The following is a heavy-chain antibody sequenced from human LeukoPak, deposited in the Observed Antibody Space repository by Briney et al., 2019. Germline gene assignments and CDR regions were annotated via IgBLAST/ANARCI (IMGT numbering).Heavy chain of an antibody. J-gene: IGHJ4*02. CDR2: INGGGVNT. CDR1: GFTFSSYA. CDR3: AKDLYSNYGPADY. D-gene: IGHD4-11*01. V-gene: IGHV3-23*01. Sequence: GGSLRLSCAASGFTFSSYAMSWVRQAPGKGLEWVSTINGGGVNTHYADSVGGRFTISRDNSKNTLFLQMNSLRDEDTAVYYCAKDLYSNYGPADYWGQGNLVTVAS.